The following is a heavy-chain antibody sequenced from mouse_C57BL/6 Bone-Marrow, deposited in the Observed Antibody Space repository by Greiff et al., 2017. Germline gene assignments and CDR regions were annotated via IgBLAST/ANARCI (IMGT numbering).Heavy chain of an antibody. D-gene: IGHD1-2*01. V-gene: IGHV1-47*01. CDR1: GYTFTTYP. CDR2: FHPYNDDT. J-gene: IGHJ3*01. CDR3: ARREHGPREFAY. Sequence: QVQLKESGAELVKPGASVKMSCKASGYTFTTYPLAWMKQNHGKSLEWIGNFHPYNDDTKYNEKFKGKATLTVEKSSSTVYLELSRLTSDDSAVYYCARREHGPREFAYWGQGTLVTVSA.